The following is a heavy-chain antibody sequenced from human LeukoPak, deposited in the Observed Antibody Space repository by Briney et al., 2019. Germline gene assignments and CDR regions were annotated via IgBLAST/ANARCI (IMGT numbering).Heavy chain of an antibody. D-gene: IGHD5-24*01. CDR1: GGSISSSSYY. Sequence: SETLSLTCTVSGGSISSSSYYWGWIRQPPGKGLEWIGSIYYSVSTYYNPSLKSRVTISVDTSKNQFSLKLSSVTAADTAVYYCARDRDGYNYHFDYWGQGTLVTVSS. CDR3: ARDRDGYNYHFDY. V-gene: IGHV4-39*07. J-gene: IGHJ4*02. CDR2: IYYSVST.